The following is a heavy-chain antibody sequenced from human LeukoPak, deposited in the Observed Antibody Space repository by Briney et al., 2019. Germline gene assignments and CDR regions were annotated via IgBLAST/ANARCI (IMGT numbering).Heavy chain of an antibody. CDR2: IYYSGSA. D-gene: IGHD2-15*01. V-gene: IGHV4-59*01. J-gene: IGHJ5*02. CDR3: ARVGRGTPNWFDP. Sequence: SETLSLTCTVSGGSISSYYWSWIRQPPGKGPEWIGYIYYSGSADYNPSLKSRVTISVDTSKSQFSLKLTSVTAAGTATYYCARVGRGTPNWFDPWGQGTLVTVSS. CDR1: GGSISSYY.